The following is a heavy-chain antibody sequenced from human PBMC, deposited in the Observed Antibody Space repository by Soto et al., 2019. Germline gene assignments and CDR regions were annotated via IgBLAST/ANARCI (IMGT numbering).Heavy chain of an antibody. D-gene: IGHD3-3*01. V-gene: IGHV1-8*01. J-gene: IGHJ3*02. CDR1: GYTFTSYD. Sequence: QVQLVQSGAEVKKPGASVKVSCKASGYTFTSYDINWVRQATGQGLEWMGWMNPNSDNTGYAQKSQGRVTMTLNTSISTAYMERSSLRYEDTAGQYCARRKSPFFHAFDIWGQGTMVTVSS. CDR3: ARRKSPFFHAFDI. CDR2: MNPNSDNT.